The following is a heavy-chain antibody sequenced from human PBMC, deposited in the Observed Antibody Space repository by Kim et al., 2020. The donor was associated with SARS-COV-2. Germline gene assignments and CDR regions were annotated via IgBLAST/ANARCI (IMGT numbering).Heavy chain of an antibody. Sequence: GGSLRLSCAASGFTFSSYSMSWVRQAPGKGLEWVSAISGSGGSTYYADSVKGRFTISRDNSKNTLYLQMNSLRAEDTAVYYCAKGDGDVLRYFDWLLDDGSRGYYFDYWGQGTLVTVSS. J-gene: IGHJ4*02. CDR3: AKGDGDVLRYFDWLLDDGSRGYYFDY. D-gene: IGHD3-9*01. CDR1: GFTFSSYS. V-gene: IGHV3-23*01. CDR2: ISGSGGST.